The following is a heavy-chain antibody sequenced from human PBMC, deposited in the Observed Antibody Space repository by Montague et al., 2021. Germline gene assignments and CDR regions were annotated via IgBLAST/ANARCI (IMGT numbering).Heavy chain of an antibody. Sequence: SLRLSCAASGFTFSNYWMSWVRQAPGKGLEWMANIKQDGSEKHYVDSVKGRFTISRDNAKNSLYLQMNSLRAEDTAVYFCARDRGQGYCGGDCYVGLDYWGQGTLVTVSS. CDR2: IKQDGSEK. J-gene: IGHJ4*02. V-gene: IGHV3-7*01. CDR1: GFTFSNYW. CDR3: ARDRGQGYCGGDCYVGLDY. D-gene: IGHD2-21*01.